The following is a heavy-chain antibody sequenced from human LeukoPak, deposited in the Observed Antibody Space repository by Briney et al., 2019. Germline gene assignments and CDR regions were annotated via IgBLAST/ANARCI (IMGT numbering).Heavy chain of an antibody. V-gene: IGHV4-39*01. CDR3: ARQISDYYYYYIDV. D-gene: IGHD3-10*01. Sequence: SETLSLTCSVSGGSISSSNYYWGWIRRPPGKGLEWIGTIYYSGTTYYNPSLESRVTISEDMSKNQFSLTLRSVTAADTAVYYCARQISDYYYYYIDVRGKGTTVTVSS. J-gene: IGHJ6*03. CDR1: GGSISSSNYY. CDR2: IYYSGTT.